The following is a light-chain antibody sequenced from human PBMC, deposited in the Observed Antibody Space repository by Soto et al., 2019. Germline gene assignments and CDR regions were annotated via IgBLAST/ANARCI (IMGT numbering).Light chain of an antibody. Sequence: DIRMTQSPSSLSASVGDRVTLTCRANQTIAGYLNWYQQKPGKAPSLLIYTASTLQSGVPSRFSGSGSGTDFTLTISSLQLEDFATYYYQESYSNSFTFGPGTKVDIK. CDR3: QESYSNSFT. J-gene: IGKJ3*01. CDR2: TAS. CDR1: QTIAGY. V-gene: IGKV1-39*01.